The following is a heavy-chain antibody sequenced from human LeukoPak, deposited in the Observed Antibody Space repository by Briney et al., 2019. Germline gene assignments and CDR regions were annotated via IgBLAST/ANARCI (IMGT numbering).Heavy chain of an antibody. Sequence: GGSLRLSCAASGFTFSSYSMNWVRQAPGKGLEWVSCICGTSSYMYYADSVKGRFTISRDNAKNSLYLQMNSLRAEDTAIYYCARDRDTVTGYFDLWGRGTLVTVSS. CDR3: ARDRDTVTGYFDL. CDR2: ICGTSSYM. D-gene: IGHD4-17*01. J-gene: IGHJ2*01. V-gene: IGHV3-21*01. CDR1: GFTFSSYS.